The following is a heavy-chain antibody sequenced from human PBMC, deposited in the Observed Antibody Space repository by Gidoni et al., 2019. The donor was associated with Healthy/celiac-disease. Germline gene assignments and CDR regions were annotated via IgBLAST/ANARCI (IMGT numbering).Heavy chain of an antibody. Sequence: QVQLVQAGAEVKKPGSSVKVSCKASVVTFSSYAISLVRQAPGQGMEWMGGIIPIFDTANYAQKFQGRVTITADKSTSTAYMELSSLRSEDTAVYYCAREGGDHYYDSRNPRYYYGMDVWGQGTTVTVSS. J-gene: IGHJ6*02. CDR1: VVTFSSYA. D-gene: IGHD3-22*01. V-gene: IGHV1-69*06. CDR2: IIPIFDTA. CDR3: AREGGDHYYDSRNPRYYYGMDV.